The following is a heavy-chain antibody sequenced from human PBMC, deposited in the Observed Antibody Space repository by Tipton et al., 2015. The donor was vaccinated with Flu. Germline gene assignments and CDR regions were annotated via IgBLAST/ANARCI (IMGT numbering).Heavy chain of an antibody. V-gene: IGHV1-24*01. CDR2: FDPEDGET. J-gene: IGHJ4*02. CDR1: GYTLTELS. D-gene: IGHD6-6*01. CDR3: AGYSSSLTYVDY. Sequence: QSGAEVKKPGASVKVSCKVSGYTLTELSMHWVRQAPGKGLEWMGGFDPEDGETIYAQKFQGRVTMIEDTSTDTAYMELSSLRSEDTAVYYCAGYSSSLTYVDYWGQGTLVTVSS.